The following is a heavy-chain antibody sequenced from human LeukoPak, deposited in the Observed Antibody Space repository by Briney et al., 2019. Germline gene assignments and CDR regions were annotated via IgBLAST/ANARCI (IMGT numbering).Heavy chain of an antibody. D-gene: IGHD2-2*01. Sequence: PSETLSLTCAVSGYSIGSGYYWGWIRQPPGKGLEWIGSIYHSGSTYYNPSLKSRVTISVDTSKNQFSLKLSSVTAADTAVYYCARVWSGYCSSTSCYVAYNWFDPWGQGTLVTVSS. J-gene: IGHJ5*02. CDR1: GYSIGSGYY. V-gene: IGHV4-38-2*01. CDR3: ARVWSGYCSSTSCYVAYNWFDP. CDR2: IYHSGST.